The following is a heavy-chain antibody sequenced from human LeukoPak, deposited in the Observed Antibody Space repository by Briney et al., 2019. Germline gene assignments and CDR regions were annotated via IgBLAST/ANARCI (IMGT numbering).Heavy chain of an antibody. CDR1: GFTFSNYG. D-gene: IGHD6-19*01. Sequence: PGGSLRLSCAASGFTFSNYGMTWVRQAPGKGLEWVSGIGSSGSVTYYADSVKGRFTISRDNSQNTVYLQMSSLRGEDTAVYYCGKLAGGITVTGQWHFDYWGQGTLVTVSS. CDR3: GKLAGGITVTGQWHFDY. CDR2: IGSSGSVT. V-gene: IGHV3-23*01. J-gene: IGHJ4*02.